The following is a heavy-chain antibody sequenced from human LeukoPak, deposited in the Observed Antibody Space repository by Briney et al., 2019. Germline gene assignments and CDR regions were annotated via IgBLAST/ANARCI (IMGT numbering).Heavy chain of an antibody. CDR2: ISSSSSTI. Sequence: GGSLRLSCAASGFTFSSYWMSWVRQAPGKGLEWVSYISSSSSTIYYADSVKGRFTISRDNAKNSLYLQMNSLRAEDTAVYYCAREAIAAAGSYYYYMDVWGKGTTVTVSS. CDR3: AREAIAAAGSYYYYMDV. D-gene: IGHD6-13*01. J-gene: IGHJ6*03. V-gene: IGHV3-48*01. CDR1: GFTFSSYW.